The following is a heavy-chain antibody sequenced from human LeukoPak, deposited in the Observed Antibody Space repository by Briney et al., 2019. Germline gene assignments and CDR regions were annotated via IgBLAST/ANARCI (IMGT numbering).Heavy chain of an antibody. CDR1: GFTFSSYG. Sequence: GGSLRLSCAASGFTFSSYGMHWVRQAPGKGLEWVAFIRYDGSNKYYADSVKGRFTISRDNSKKTLYLQMNSLRGEDAAVYYCAKHRSTTSCLDYWGQGTLVTVSS. CDR2: IRYDGSNK. D-gene: IGHD2-2*01. V-gene: IGHV3-30*02. CDR3: AKHRSTTSCLDY. J-gene: IGHJ4*02.